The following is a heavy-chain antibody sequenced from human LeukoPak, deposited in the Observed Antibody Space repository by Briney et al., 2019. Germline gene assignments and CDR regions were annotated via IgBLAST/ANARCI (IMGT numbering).Heavy chain of an antibody. D-gene: IGHD3-22*01. Sequence: GGSLRLSCAASGFAFSSYAMSWVRQAPGKGLEWVSAISGSGGSTYYADSVKGRFTISRDNSKNTLYLQMNSLRTEDTAVYYCAKDLWLADDYGDHWGQGTLVTVSS. CDR3: AKDLWLADDYGDH. V-gene: IGHV3-23*01. J-gene: IGHJ4*02. CDR1: GFAFSSYA. CDR2: ISGSGGST.